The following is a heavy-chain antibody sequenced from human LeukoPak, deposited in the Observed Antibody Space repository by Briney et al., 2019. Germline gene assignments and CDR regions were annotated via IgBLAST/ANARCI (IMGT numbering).Heavy chain of an antibody. CDR3: AKGSGDYVRAEFQRTLDY. CDR2: ISGSGGST. J-gene: IGHJ4*02. V-gene: IGHV3-23*01. CDR1: GFTVSSNY. D-gene: IGHD3-10*02. Sequence: GGSLRLSCTVSGFTVSSNYMSWVRQAPGKGLEWVSAISGSGGSTYYADSVKDRFTISRDNSKNTLYLQMNSLRAEDTAVYYCAKGSGDYVRAEFQRTLDYWGQGTLVTVSS.